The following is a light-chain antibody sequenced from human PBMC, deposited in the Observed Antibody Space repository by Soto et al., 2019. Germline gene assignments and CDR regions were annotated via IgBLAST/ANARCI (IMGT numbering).Light chain of an antibody. V-gene: IGLV2-11*01. CDR1: SSDVGGYNY. Sequence: QSVLTQPRSVSGSPGQSVTISCTGTSSDVGGYNYVSWYQQHPGKAPKLMIYDVSKRPSGVPDRFSGSKSGNTASLTISGLQAEDEADYSCCSYAGSYTFSVFGTGTKLTVL. CDR2: DVS. CDR3: CSYAGSYTFSV. J-gene: IGLJ1*01.